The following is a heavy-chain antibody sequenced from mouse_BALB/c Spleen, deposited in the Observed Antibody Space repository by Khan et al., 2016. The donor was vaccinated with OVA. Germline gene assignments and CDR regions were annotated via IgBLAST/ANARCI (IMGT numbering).Heavy chain of an antibody. CDR2: INTYTGEP. D-gene: IGHD3-3*01. V-gene: IGHV9-3-1*01. J-gene: IGHJ4*01. CDR3: ARGGRSAVDY. Sequence: QIQLVQSGPELKKPGETVKISCKASGYTFTNYGVNWVKQTPGKGLKWMGWINTYTGEPTYADDFKGRFAFSLETSASTAFLQINNLKNEDTATYFCARGGRSAVDYWGQGTSVTVSS. CDR1: GYTFTNYG.